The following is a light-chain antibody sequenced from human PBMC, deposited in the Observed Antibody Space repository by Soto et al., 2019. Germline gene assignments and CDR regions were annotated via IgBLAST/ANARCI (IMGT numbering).Light chain of an antibody. CDR1: TGAVTSSHY. CDR2: DTS. CDR3: LLSYSGTSWV. J-gene: IGLJ3*02. Sequence: QAVVTQEPSLTVSPGGTVTLTCGSTTGAVTSSHYPYWFQQKPGQAPRTLIYDTSNKHSWTPARLSGSLLGGKAALTLAGAQTDDEAHYYCLLSYSGTSWVFGGGTKLTVL. V-gene: IGLV7-46*01.